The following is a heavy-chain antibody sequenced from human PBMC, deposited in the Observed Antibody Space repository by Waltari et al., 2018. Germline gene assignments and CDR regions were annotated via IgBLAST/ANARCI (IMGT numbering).Heavy chain of an antibody. CDR1: GFTVSSNH. CDR3: ARARDEKTAMVYFDH. Sequence: EVQVVESGGGLVHPGESLRLSCAASGFTVSSNHMSWVRQAPGKGVEWFSLLYDAGSSYYPDSVRGRFTISRDNSKNTFHLQMNSLRVDDTATYYCARARDEKTAMVYFDHWGQGTLVSVSS. D-gene: IGHD3-10*01. V-gene: IGHV3-66*02. J-gene: IGHJ4*02. CDR2: LYDAGSS.